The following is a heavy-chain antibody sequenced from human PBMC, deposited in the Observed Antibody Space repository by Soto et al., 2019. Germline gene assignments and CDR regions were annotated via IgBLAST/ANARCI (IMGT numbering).Heavy chain of an antibody. J-gene: IGHJ4*02. CDR3: TTEGIAARPPFDY. D-gene: IGHD6-6*01. V-gene: IGHV3-15*01. CDR2: IKSRTDDGTT. Sequence: PGWSLRLSCASSVFTFINAWMRWVRQAPGKGLEWVGHIKSRTDDGTTDYAAPVEGRFTISRDDSKNMLYLQMNSLKTEDTAVYFCTTEGIAARPPFDYWGQGTLVTVSS. CDR1: VFTFINAW.